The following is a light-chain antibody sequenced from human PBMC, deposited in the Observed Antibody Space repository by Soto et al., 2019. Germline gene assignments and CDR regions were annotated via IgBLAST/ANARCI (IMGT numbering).Light chain of an antibody. Sequence: DIQMTHSPSTLSGSVGDRVTITCRASQTISHWLAWYQQKPGKAPKLLIFDASSLENGVPSRFSGSGSGTEFTLTITGLQPDDFATYYCQQYNTYWTFGQGTKVDIK. CDR2: DAS. J-gene: IGKJ1*01. CDR1: QTISHW. V-gene: IGKV1-5*01. CDR3: QQYNTYWT.